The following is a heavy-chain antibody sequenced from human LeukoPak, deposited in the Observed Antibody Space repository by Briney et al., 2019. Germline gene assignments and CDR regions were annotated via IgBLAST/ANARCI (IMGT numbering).Heavy chain of an antibody. V-gene: IGHV1-18*01. Sequence: ASVKVSCKASGYTFTSYGISWVRQAPGQGLEWMGWISAYNGNTNYAQKLQGRVTMTTDTSTSTAYTELRSLRSDDTAVYYCARGRISMTVDDAFDIWGQGTMVTVSS. CDR1: GYTFTSYG. CDR3: ARGRISMTVDDAFDI. J-gene: IGHJ3*02. CDR2: ISAYNGNT. D-gene: IGHD3-22*01.